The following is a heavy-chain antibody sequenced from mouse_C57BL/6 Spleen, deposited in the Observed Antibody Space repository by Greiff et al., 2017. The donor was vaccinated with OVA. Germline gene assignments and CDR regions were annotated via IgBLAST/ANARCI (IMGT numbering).Heavy chain of an antibody. CDR1: GYTFTSYW. V-gene: IGHV1-69*01. CDR2: IDPSDSYT. CDR3: ATPITTVVAPDY. J-gene: IGHJ2*01. Sequence: QVQLQQSGAELVMPGASVKLSCKASGYTFTSYWMHWVKQRPGQGLEWIGEIDPSDSYTNYNQKFKGKSTLTVDKSSSTAYMQLSSLTSEDSAVYYCATPITTVVAPDYWGQGTTLTVSS. D-gene: IGHD1-1*01.